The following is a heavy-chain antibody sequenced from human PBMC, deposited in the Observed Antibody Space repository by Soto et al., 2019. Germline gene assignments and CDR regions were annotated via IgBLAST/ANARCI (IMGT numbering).Heavy chain of an antibody. CDR2: IDPSDSYT. Sequence: PGESLKISCKGSGYSFTSYWISWVRQMPGKGLEWMGRIDPSDSYTNYSPSFQGHVTISADKSISTAYLQWSSLKASDTAMYYCASYGVKPYYYHYGMDVWGQGTTVTVSS. CDR3: ASYGVKPYYYHYGMDV. J-gene: IGHJ6*02. D-gene: IGHD4-17*01. V-gene: IGHV5-10-1*01. CDR1: GYSFTSYW.